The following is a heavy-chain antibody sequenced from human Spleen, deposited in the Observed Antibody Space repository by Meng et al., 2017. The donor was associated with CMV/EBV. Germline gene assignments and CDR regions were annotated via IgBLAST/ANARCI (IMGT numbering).Heavy chain of an antibody. Sequence: ASVKVSCKASGYTFTSYGISWVRQAPGQGLEWMGWISAYNGNTNYAQKLQGRVTMTTDTSTSTAYMELRSLRSDDTAVYYCAREIGPYYDFYSGRYDNNWHGMDVWGQGTTVTVSS. CDR1: GYTFTSYG. J-gene: IGHJ6*02. D-gene: IGHD3-3*01. CDR3: AREIGPYYDFYSGRYDNNWHGMDV. CDR2: ISAYNGNT. V-gene: IGHV1-18*01.